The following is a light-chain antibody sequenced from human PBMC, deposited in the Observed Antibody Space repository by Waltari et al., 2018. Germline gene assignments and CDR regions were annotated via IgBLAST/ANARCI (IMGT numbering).Light chain of an antibody. V-gene: IGKV1-39*01. CDR2: KTS. CDR3: QHSFHPPCT. Sequence: IQMTQSPPSLSASVGDSVTISCRASHDVRTSLNWYQQKPGRAPSLLISKTSTLQTGVPARFTGRGFGTDFTLTITSLQPEDLGTYYCQHSFHPPCTFGLGTKLEI. J-gene: IGKJ2*02. CDR1: HDVRTS.